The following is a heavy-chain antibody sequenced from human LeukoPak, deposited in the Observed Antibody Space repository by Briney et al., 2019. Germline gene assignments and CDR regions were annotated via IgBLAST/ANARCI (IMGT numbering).Heavy chain of an antibody. Sequence: GGSLRLSCAASGFTFSSYGMHWVRQAPGKGLEWVAVISYDGSNKYYADSVKGRFTISRDNSKNTLYLQMNSLRAEDTAVYYCARNGGVWSDFDYWGQGTLVTVSS. D-gene: IGHD3-16*01. CDR1: GFTFSSYG. V-gene: IGHV3-30*03. CDR3: ARNGGVWSDFDY. CDR2: ISYDGSNK. J-gene: IGHJ4*02.